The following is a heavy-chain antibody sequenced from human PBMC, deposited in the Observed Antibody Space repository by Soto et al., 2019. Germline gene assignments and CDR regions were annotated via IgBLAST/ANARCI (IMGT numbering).Heavy chain of an antibody. V-gene: IGHV1-46*03. Sequence: ASVKVSCKASGYTFTSYYMHWVRQAPGQGLEWMGIINPSGGSTSYAQKFQGRVTMTRDTSTSTVYMELSSLRSEDTAVYYCARDFGTIFGVVIAYYFDYWGQGTLVTVSS. CDR2: INPSGGST. J-gene: IGHJ4*02. CDR3: ARDFGTIFGVVIAYYFDY. CDR1: GYTFTSYY. D-gene: IGHD3-3*01.